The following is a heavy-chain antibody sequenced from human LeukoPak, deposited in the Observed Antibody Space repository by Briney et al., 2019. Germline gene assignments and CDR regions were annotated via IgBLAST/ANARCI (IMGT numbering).Heavy chain of an antibody. V-gene: IGHV1-18*01. CDR1: GYTFIRNG. Sequence: ASVKVSCKASGYTFIRNGISWLRQAPGQGLEWMGWISAHNGNTNYAQKFQGRVTMTTDTSTSTAYMELRSLRSDDTAVYYCARDYNFVPDYWGQGTLVTVSS. CDR3: ARDYNFVPDY. D-gene: IGHD1-20*01. J-gene: IGHJ4*02. CDR2: ISAHNGNT.